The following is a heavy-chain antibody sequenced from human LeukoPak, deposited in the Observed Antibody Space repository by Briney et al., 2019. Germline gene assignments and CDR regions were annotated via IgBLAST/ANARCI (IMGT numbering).Heavy chain of an antibody. Sequence: GGSLRLSCAASGFTISNYGMHWVRQAPGKGLEWVAVISYDGSTKYYADSVKGRFTISRDNSENTLYLQMNSLRAEDTAVYYCAKEYSSSGYFDYWGQGTLVTVSS. D-gene: IGHD6-13*01. J-gene: IGHJ4*02. CDR3: AKEYSSSGYFDY. CDR1: GFTISNYG. CDR2: ISYDGSTK. V-gene: IGHV3-30*18.